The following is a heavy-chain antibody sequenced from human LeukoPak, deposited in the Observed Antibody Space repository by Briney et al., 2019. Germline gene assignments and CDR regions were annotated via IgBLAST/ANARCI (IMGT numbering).Heavy chain of an antibody. CDR2: INHSGNT. D-gene: IGHD3-10*01. V-gene: IGHV4-34*01. CDR1: GGSFGIYY. Sequence: SETLSLTCAVYGGSFGIYYWSWIRQAPGKGLEWIGEINHSGNTNYNPSLKSRVTISVDMSKNQFSMKLSSVTAADTAVYYCAGPGAGDLDYWGQGTLVTVSS. CDR3: AGPGAGDLDY. J-gene: IGHJ4*02.